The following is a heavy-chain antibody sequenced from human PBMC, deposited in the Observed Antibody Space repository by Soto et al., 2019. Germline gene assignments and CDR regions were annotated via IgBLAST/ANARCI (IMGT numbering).Heavy chain of an antibody. Sequence: QVQLVQSGAEVKKPGSSVKVSCKASGGTFSSYSISWVRQAPGQGLEWMGRIIPILGIANYAQKFQGRVTITADKSTSTAYMELSSLRAEATAVYHCARGGVAGFDYWGQGTLVTVSS. V-gene: IGHV1-69*02. D-gene: IGHD6-19*01. CDR3: ARGGVAGFDY. CDR1: GGTFSSYS. J-gene: IGHJ4*02. CDR2: IIPILGIA.